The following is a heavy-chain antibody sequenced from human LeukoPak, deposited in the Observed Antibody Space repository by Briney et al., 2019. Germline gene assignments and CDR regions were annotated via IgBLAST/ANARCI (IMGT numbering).Heavy chain of an antibody. D-gene: IGHD5-18*01. J-gene: IGHJ4*02. CDR3: ARDGGTAMPFDY. Sequence: GGSLRLSCAASGFIFRIYGMHWVRQAPGKGLEWVALISYEGDSTYYADSVKGRFTISRDNAKNSLYLQMNSLRDEDTAVYYCARDGGTAMPFDYWGQGTLVTVSS. CDR1: GFIFRIYG. CDR2: ISYEGDST. V-gene: IGHV3-30*03.